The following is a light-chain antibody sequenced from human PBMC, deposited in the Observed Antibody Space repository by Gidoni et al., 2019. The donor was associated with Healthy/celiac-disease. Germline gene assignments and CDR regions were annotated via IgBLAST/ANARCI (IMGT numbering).Light chain of an antibody. J-gene: IGLJ1*01. CDR2: DNN. CDR3: GTWDSSLSADNYV. V-gene: IGLV1-51*01. CDR1: SSNIGNNY. Sequence: QSVLTQPPSVSAAPGQKGTISCSGSSSNIGNNYVSWYQQLPGTAPNLLIYDNNNRPSGIPDRFSGSKSGTSATLGITGLQTGDEADYYCGTWDSSLSADNYVFGTGTKVTVL.